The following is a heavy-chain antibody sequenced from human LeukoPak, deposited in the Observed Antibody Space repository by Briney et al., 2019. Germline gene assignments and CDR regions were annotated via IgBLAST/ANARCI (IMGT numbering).Heavy chain of an antibody. Sequence: EASVKVSCKASGFTFTSSAVQWVRQARGQRLEWIGWIVVGSGNTNYAQKFQERVTITRDMSTSTAYMELSSLRSEDTAVYYCAADFAYGGGYWGHNWFDPWGQGTLVTVSS. CDR1: GFTFTSSA. V-gene: IGHV1-58*01. D-gene: IGHD1-26*01. J-gene: IGHJ5*02. CDR2: IVVGSGNT. CDR3: AADFAYGGGYWGHNWFDP.